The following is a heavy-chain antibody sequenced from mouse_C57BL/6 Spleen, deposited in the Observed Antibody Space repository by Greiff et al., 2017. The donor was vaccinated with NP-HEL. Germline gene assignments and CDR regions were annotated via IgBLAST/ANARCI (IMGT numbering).Heavy chain of an antibody. CDR1: GFTFSNYW. CDR3: TGESDPITTVVADY. CDR2: IRLKSDNYAT. V-gene: IGHV6-3*01. J-gene: IGHJ2*01. Sequence: EVMLVESGGGLVQPGGSMKLSCVASGFTFSNYWMNWVRQSPEKGLEWVAQIRLKSDNYATHYAESVKGRFTISRDDSKSSVYLQMNNLRAEDTGIYYCTGESDPITTVVADYWGQGTTLTVSS. D-gene: IGHD1-1*01.